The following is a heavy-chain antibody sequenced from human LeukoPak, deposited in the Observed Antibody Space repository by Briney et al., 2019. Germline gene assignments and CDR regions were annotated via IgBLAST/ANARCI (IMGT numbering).Heavy chain of an antibody. V-gene: IGHV4-59*01. J-gene: IGHJ3*02. CDR3: ARDPSEYRNDAFDI. D-gene: IGHD1-14*01. Sequence: SETLSLTCTVSGGSISSYYWSWIRQPPGKGLEWIGYIYYSGSTNYNPSLKSRVTISVDTSKNQFSLKLSSVTAADTAVYYCARDPSEYRNDAFDIWGQGTMVTVSS. CDR1: GGSISSYY. CDR2: IYYSGST.